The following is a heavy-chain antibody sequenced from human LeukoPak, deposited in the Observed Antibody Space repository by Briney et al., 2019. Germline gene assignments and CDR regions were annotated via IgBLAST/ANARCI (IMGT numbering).Heavy chain of an antibody. D-gene: IGHD2-2*01. CDR2: ISSSGSTI. J-gene: IGHJ4*02. CDR1: GFTFNIYE. CDR3: ARETDSTLFDY. V-gene: IGHV3-48*03. Sequence: PGGSLRLSCVASGFTFNIYEMNWVRQAPGKGLEWVSYISSSGSTIYYADPVKGRFTVSRDNARNSLYLQMNSLRAEDTAFYYCARETDSTLFDYWGQGTLVTVSS.